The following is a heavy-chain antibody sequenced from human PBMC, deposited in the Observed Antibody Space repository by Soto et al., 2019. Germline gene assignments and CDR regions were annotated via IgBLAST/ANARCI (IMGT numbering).Heavy chain of an antibody. CDR1: GGSFSGYY. J-gene: IGHJ6*03. V-gene: IGHV4-34*01. CDR2: INHSGST. CDR3: ARGGGAWYMDV. D-gene: IGHD3-16*01. Sequence: QVQLQPWGAGLLKPSETLSLTCAVYGGSFSGYYWSWIRQPPGKGLEWIGEINHSGSTNYNPSLKSRVTISVDTSKNQFSLKLSSVTAADTAVYYCARGGGAWYMDVWGKGTTVTVSS.